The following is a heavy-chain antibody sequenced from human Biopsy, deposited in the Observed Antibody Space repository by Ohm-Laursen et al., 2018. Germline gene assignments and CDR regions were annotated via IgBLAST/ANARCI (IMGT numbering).Heavy chain of an antibody. D-gene: IGHD2-15*01. J-gene: IGHJ2*01. V-gene: IGHV3-9*01. CDR3: AKARVAIRYFDI. CDR2: ITWNSGTI. Sequence: WIRQPPGKGLEWVSSITWNSGTIDYADSVKGRFTISRDNAKNSLYLQMNSLRAGDTALYYCAKARVAIRYFDIWGRGTLVTVSS.